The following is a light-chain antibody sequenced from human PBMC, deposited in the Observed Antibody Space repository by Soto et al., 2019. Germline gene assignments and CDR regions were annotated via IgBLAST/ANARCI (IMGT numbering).Light chain of an antibody. CDR2: EVS. CDR1: SSDVGGYNY. V-gene: IGLV2-14*01. Sequence: TQPASVSGSPGQSSTISCTGTSSDVGGYNYVSWYQQHPGKAPKLMIYEVSNRPSGVSNRFSGSKSGNTASLTISGLQAEDEADYYCSSYTSSSTYVFGTGTKVTVL. CDR3: SSYTSSSTYV. J-gene: IGLJ1*01.